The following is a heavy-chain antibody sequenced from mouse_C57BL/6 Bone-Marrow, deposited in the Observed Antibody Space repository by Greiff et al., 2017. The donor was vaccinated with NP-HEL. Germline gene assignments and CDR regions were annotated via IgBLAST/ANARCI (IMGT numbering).Heavy chain of an antibody. J-gene: IGHJ2*01. CDR2: IDPENGDT. Sequence: EVKLMESGAELVRPGASVKLSCTASGFNIKDDYMHWVKQRPEQGLEWIGWIDPENGDTEYASKFQGKATITADTSSNTAYLQLSSLTSEDTAVYYCTPSPCDYWGQGTTLTVSS. CDR1: GFNIKDDY. CDR3: TPSPCDY. V-gene: IGHV14-4*01.